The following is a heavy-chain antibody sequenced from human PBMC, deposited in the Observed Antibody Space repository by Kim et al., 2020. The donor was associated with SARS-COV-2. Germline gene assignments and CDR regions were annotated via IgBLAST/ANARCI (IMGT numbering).Heavy chain of an antibody. D-gene: IGHD3-22*01. CDR3: ARGPDSSYYFDY. V-gene: IGHV1-69*01. Sequence: NYAQKFQGRVTITADESTSTAYMELSSLRSEDTAVYYCARGPDSSYYFDYWGQGTLVTVSS. J-gene: IGHJ4*02.